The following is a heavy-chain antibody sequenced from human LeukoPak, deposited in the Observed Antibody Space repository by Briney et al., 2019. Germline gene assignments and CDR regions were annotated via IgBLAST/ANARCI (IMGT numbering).Heavy chain of an antibody. CDR3: ARVRALLGVFDY. D-gene: IGHD2-8*02. CDR2: INHSGST. Sequence: PSETLCLTCAVYGGPFSGYYWSWIRQPPGKGLEWIGEINHSGSTNYNPSLKSRVTISVDTSKNQFSLKLSSVTAADTAVYYCARVRALLGVFDYWGQGTLVTVSS. V-gene: IGHV4-34*01. CDR1: GGPFSGYY. J-gene: IGHJ4*02.